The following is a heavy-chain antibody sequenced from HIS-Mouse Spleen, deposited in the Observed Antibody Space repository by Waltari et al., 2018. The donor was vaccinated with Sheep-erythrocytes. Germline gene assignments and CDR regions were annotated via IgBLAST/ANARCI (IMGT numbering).Heavy chain of an antibody. CDR2: ISYDGSNK. CDR3: ARGAFDI. J-gene: IGHJ3*02. CDR1: GFTFSSYA. V-gene: IGHV3-30-3*01. Sequence: QVQLVESGGGVVQPGRSLRLSCAASGFTFSSYAMHWVRHARVKGLGWVAVISYDGSNKYYADSVKGRFTISRDNSKNTLYLQMNSLRAEDTAVYYCARGAFDIWGQGTMVTVSS.